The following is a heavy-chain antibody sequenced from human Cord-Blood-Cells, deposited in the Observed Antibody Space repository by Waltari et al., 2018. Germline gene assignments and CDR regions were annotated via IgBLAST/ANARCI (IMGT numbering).Heavy chain of an antibody. D-gene: IGHD3-3*01. CDR2: INHSGST. V-gene: IGHV4-34*01. J-gene: IGHJ4*02. CDR3: ARVGLEWSYGYYFDY. CDR1: GGSFSGYY. Sequence: QVQLQQWGAGLLKPSETLSLTCAVYGGSFSGYYWSWIRHPPGKGPEWIGEINHSGSTNYTPSLKSRVTISVDTSKNQFSLKLSSVTAADTAVYYCARVGLEWSYGYYFDYWGQGTLVTVSS.